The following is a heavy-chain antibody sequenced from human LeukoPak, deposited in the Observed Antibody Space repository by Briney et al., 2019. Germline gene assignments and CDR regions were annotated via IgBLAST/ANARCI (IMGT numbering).Heavy chain of an antibody. V-gene: IGHV1-2*02. CDR2: INPNSGGT. CDR1: GYTFTDYY. D-gene: IGHD3-10*01. J-gene: IGHJ4*02. CDR3: ARDRNFGY. Sequence: ASETVSRTASGYTFTDYYMHWVRQAPAQGSEWVGWINPNSGGTSYVHKSLGRVTTNRDTSISTDSMVLTRLRSDATGVYCGARDRNFGYWAQGTLVTVSS.